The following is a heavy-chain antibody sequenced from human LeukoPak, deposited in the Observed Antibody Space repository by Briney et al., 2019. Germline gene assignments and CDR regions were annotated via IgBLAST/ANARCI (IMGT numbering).Heavy chain of an antibody. D-gene: IGHD6-13*01. Sequence: SETLSLTCTVSGGSVSSGSYYWSWIRQPPGKGLEWIGYMSYSGSTNYNPSLKSRVTISVDTSKNQFSLKLSSVTAADTAVYYCARVFRTAAGSYFYYYGMDVWGQGTTVTVSS. CDR1: GGSVSSGSYY. J-gene: IGHJ6*02. V-gene: IGHV4-61*01. CDR3: ARVFRTAAGSYFYYYGMDV. CDR2: MSYSGST.